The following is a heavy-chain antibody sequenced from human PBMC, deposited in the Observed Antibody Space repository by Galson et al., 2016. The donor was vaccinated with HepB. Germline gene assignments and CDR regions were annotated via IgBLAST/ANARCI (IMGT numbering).Heavy chain of an antibody. J-gene: IGHJ6*03. Sequence: SETLSLTCAVYGGSFSGYYWNWIRQPPGKGLEWIGEINLSGNTNYNPSLKSRVTISLDTSKNQFSLKLSSVTAADTAVYYCARVQKGVVVTWYYYCVDVWGKGTTVTVSS. V-gene: IGHV4-34*01. CDR2: INLSGNT. CDR1: GGSFSGYY. CDR3: ARVQKGVVVTWYYYCVDV. D-gene: IGHD2-21*02.